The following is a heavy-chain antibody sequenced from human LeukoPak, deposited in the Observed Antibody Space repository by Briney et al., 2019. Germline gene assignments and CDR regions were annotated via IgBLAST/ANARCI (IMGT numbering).Heavy chain of an antibody. CDR3: ASVSSSWYYFDY. V-gene: IGHV4-59*01. CDR2: IYYSGST. J-gene: IGHJ4*02. CDR1: GVSISSYY. Sequence: SETLSLTCTVSGVSISSYYWSWIRQPPGRGLEWIGYIYYSGSTNYSPSLKSRVTISVDTSKNQFSLKLSSVTAADTAVFYCASVSSSWYYFDYWGQGTLVTVSS. D-gene: IGHD6-13*01.